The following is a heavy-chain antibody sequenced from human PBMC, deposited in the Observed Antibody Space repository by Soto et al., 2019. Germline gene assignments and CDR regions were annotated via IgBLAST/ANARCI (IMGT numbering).Heavy chain of an antibody. CDR1: GYTFTSYA. CDR2: INAGNGNT. J-gene: IGHJ3*02. V-gene: IGHV1-3*01. Sequence: GASVKVSCKASGYTFTSYAMHWVRQAPGQRLEWMGWINAGNGNTKYSQKFQGRVTITRDTSASTAYMELSSLRSEDTAVYYCASGGVLRWGELSFFDAFDIWGQGTMVTVSS. D-gene: IGHD3-16*02. CDR3: ASGGVLRWGELSFFDAFDI.